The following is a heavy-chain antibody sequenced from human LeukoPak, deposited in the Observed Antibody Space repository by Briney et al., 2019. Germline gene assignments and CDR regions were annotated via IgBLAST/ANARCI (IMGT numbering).Heavy chain of an antibody. CDR2: IIPILGIA. CDR1: GGTFSSYA. Sequence: ASVKVSCKASGGTFSSYAISWVRQAPGQGLEWMGRIIPILGIANYAQKFQGRVTITADKSTSTAYMELSSLRSEDTAVYYCARDIVVVAAPVLDYWGQGTLVTVSS. D-gene: IGHD2-15*01. CDR3: ARDIVVVAAPVLDY. J-gene: IGHJ4*02. V-gene: IGHV1-69*04.